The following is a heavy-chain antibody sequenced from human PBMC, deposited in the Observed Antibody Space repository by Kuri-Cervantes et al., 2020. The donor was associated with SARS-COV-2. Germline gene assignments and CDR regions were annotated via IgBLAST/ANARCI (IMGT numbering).Heavy chain of an antibody. Sequence: GESLKISCAASGFTVSSNYMSWVRQAPGKGLEWVSVIYSGGSTYYADSVKGRFTISRDNSKNTLYLQMNSLRAEDTAVYYCAREERHSVTTRYYYNGMDVWGQGTTVTVSS. V-gene: IGHV3-53*01. CDR2: IYSGGST. J-gene: IGHJ6*02. CDR1: GFTVSSNY. CDR3: AREERHSVTTRYYYNGMDV. D-gene: IGHD4-17*01.